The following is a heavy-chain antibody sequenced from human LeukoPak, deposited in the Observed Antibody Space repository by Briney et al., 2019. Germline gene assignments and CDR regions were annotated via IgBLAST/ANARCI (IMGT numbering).Heavy chain of an antibody. CDR2: IKQDGSEK. J-gene: IGHJ4*02. CDR3: ARDEIYYDILTGYRHFDY. CDR1: GLTFSSYE. V-gene: IGHV3-7*01. Sequence: PGGSLRLSCAASGLTFSSYEMNWVRQAPGKGLEWVANIKQDGSEKKYLDSVKGRFTISRDNAKNSMYLQMNSLRAEDTAVYYCARDEIYYDILTGYRHFDYWGQGTLVTVFS. D-gene: IGHD3-9*01.